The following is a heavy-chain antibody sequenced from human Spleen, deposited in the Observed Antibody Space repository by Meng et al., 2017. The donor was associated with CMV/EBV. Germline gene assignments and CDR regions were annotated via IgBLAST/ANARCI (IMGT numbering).Heavy chain of an antibody. CDR1: GGSVSSGSYY. J-gene: IGHJ6*02. Sequence: SETLSLTCTVSGGSVSSGSYYWSWIRQPPGKGLEWIGYIYYSGSTNYNPSLKSRVTISVDTSKNQFSLKLSSVTAADTAVYYCARCPVMAPYYYYGMDVWGQGTTVTVSS. V-gene: IGHV4-61*01. D-gene: IGHD3-16*01. CDR3: ARCPVMAPYYYYGMDV. CDR2: IYYSGST.